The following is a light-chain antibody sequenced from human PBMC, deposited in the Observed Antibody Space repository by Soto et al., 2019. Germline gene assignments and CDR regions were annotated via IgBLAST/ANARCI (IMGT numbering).Light chain of an antibody. V-gene: IGLV2-14*03. J-gene: IGLJ3*02. CDR1: SSDIGGYNY. Sequence: QSALTQPASVSGSPGQSITISCTGTSSDIGGYNYVSWYQHHPGKAPKVMIYGVTSRPSGVSNRFSGPKSGNTASLTISGLQAEDEADYYCSSYTTATTWVFGGGTKLTVL. CDR2: GVT. CDR3: SSYTTATTWV.